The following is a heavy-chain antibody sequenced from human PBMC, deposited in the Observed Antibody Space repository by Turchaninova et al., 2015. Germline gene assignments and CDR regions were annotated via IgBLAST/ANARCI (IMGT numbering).Heavy chain of an antibody. CDR2: MNPNSGGT. CDR3: ARDPGQSYGPADY. CDR1: GYTFTDYY. Sequence: QVQLVQSGAEVKKTGASVTVSCKASGYTFTDYYMEWVRQAPGTGLEWLGGMNPNSGGTNFAQKFQVSGTMTGVTSIITGYRELSRRRSDDTAVYDCARDPGQSYGPADYWGQGTLVTVSS. J-gene: IGHJ4*02. D-gene: IGHD5-18*01. V-gene: IGHV1-2*02.